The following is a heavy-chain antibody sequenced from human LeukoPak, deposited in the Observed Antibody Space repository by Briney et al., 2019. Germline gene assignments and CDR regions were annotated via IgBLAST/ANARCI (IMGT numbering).Heavy chain of an antibody. Sequence: GGSLRLSCAASGLIFSTYGMHWVRQAPGKGLEWVAFIRYDGSNKYYADSVKGRFTISRDNSKNTLYLQMNILRAEDTAVYYCAKDIYGGNSEGVFDYWGQGTLATVSS. CDR3: AKDIYGGNSEGVFDY. CDR1: GLIFSTYG. CDR2: IRYDGSNK. V-gene: IGHV3-30*02. J-gene: IGHJ4*02. D-gene: IGHD4-23*01.